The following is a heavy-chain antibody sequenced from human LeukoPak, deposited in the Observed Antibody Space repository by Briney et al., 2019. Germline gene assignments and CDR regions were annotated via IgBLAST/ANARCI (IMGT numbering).Heavy chain of an antibody. V-gene: IGHV3-72*01. CDR3: TRGYSGASTYAFDI. Sequence: GGSLRLSCAASGFTFSSYAMSWVRQAPGKGLEWVGRIANKGNRYVTEYRASVKGRFTISRDDSKNSLYLQMNSLKTEDTAVYSCTRGYSGASTYAFDIWGRGTMVTVSS. CDR1: GFTFSSYA. D-gene: IGHD5-18*01. J-gene: IGHJ3*02. CDR2: IANKGNRYVT.